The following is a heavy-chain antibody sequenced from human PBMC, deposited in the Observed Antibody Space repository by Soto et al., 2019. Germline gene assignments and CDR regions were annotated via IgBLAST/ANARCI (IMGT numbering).Heavy chain of an antibody. D-gene: IGHD1-1*01. CDR1: GAGDTFSNYG. V-gene: IGHV1-69*06. J-gene: IGHJ4*02. Sequence: QVHLVQSGAEVKSPGSAVKVSCKVSGAGDTFSNYGLNWMRQAPGQGLEWMGGTIPAFGTANYAQKFQGRVTIPADTSTTTAYMELSSLRLDDTAVYYCWRHDKTALPPLDSWGQGTLVSVSS. CDR3: WRHDKTALPPLDS. CDR2: TIPAFGTA.